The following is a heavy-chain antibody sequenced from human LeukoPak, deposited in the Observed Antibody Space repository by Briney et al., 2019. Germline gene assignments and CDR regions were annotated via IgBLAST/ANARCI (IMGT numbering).Heavy chain of an antibody. J-gene: IGHJ4*02. CDR3: AKAEYYDFWSGLDY. V-gene: IGHV3-30*18. CDR1: GFTFSSYG. Sequence: GGSLRLSCAAPGFTFSSYGMHWVRQAPGKGLEWVAVISYDGSNKYYADSVKGRFTISRDNSKNTLYLQMNSLRAEDTAVYYCAKAEYYDFWSGLDYWGQGTLVTVSS. D-gene: IGHD3-3*01. CDR2: ISYDGSNK.